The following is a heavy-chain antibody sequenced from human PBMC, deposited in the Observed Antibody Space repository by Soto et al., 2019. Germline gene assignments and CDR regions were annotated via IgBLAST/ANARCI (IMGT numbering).Heavy chain of an antibody. CDR1: GYTFTGYY. CDR2: INPNSGGT. J-gene: IGHJ6*02. CDR3: ARDHCSSTSCYGYYGMDV. D-gene: IGHD2-2*01. V-gene: IGHV1-2*04. Sequence: ASVKVSCKASGYTFTGYYMHWVRQAPGQGLEWMGWINPNSGGTNYAQKFQGWVTMTRDTSISTAYMELSRLRSDDTAVYYCARDHCSSTSCYGYYGMDVWGQGTTVNVSS.